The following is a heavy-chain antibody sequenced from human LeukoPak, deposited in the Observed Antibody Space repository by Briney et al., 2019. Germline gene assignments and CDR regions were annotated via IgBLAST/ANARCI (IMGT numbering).Heavy chain of an antibody. D-gene: IGHD4/OR15-4a*01. CDR1: GFTFSSYG. Sequence: GGSLRLSCAASGFTFSSYGMSWVRQAPGKGLEWVSSITGSGSSTFYADSVKGRITISRDNSKNTLFLQMNSLRAEDTAVYYCAKSKGARHLDYWGQGTLVTVSS. CDR2: ITGSGSST. V-gene: IGHV3-23*01. J-gene: IGHJ4*02. CDR3: AKSKGARHLDY.